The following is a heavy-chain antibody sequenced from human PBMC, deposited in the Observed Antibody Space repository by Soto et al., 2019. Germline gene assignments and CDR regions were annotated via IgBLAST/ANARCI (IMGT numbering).Heavy chain of an antibody. CDR2: ISSNSAYI. CDR3: TRDASRDSSARGWFDP. Sequence: GGSLRLSCAASGFTFRSFTMNWVRQAPGKRLEWVSTISSNSAYIYYTDALRGRFTISRDNAKNSLHLQMNSLRAEDTAVYYCTRDASRDSSARGWFDPWGPGTLVTVSS. D-gene: IGHD6-13*01. J-gene: IGHJ5*02. CDR1: GFTFRSFT. V-gene: IGHV3-21*01.